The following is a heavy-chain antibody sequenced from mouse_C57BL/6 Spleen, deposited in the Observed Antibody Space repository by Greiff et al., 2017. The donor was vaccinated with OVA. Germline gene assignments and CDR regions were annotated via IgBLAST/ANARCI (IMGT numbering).Heavy chain of an antibody. CDR3: ARSTMVTTGDY. Sequence: QVHVKQPGAELVKPGASVKMSCKASGYTFTSYWITWVKQRPGQGLEWIGDIYPGSGSTNYNEKFKSKATLTVDTSSSTAYMQLSSLTSEDSAVYYCARSTMVTTGDYWGQGTTLTVSS. V-gene: IGHV1-55*01. D-gene: IGHD2-2*01. J-gene: IGHJ2*01. CDR2: IYPGSGST. CDR1: GYTFTSYW.